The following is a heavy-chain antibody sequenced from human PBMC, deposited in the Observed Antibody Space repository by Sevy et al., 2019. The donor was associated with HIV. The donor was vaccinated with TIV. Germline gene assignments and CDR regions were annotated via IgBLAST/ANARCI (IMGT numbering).Heavy chain of an antibody. D-gene: IGHD3-10*01. Sequence: SETLSLTCTVSGGSISSSSYYWGWIRQPPGKGLEWIGSIYYSGSTYYNPSLKSRVTISVDTSKNQFSLKLSSVTAADTAVYYCARLSMKYYYGSGSLIDYWCQGTLVTVSS. CDR1: GGSISSSSYY. J-gene: IGHJ4*02. V-gene: IGHV4-39*01. CDR3: ARLSMKYYYGSGSLIDY. CDR2: IYYSGST.